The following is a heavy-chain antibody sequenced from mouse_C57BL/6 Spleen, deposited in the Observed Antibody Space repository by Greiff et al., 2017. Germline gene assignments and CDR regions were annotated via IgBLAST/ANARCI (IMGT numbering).Heavy chain of an antibody. Sequence: EVQLLESGPGLVKPSQSLTLSCSVTGYSFTSGYYWNWNRQLPGNKLEWMGVIPYDGSNNYNPSLKNRIPLTRDTSKNQFFLELNSGTTGDTATNDCARERGGATPYGSSLGYFDYWGQGTTLTVSS. D-gene: IGHD1-1*01. CDR3: ARERGGATPYGSSLGYFDY. CDR2: IPYDGSN. V-gene: IGHV3-6*01. CDR1: GYSFTSGYY. J-gene: IGHJ2*01.